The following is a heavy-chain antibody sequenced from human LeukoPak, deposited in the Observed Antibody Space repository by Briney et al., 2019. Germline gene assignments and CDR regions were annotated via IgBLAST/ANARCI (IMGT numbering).Heavy chain of an antibody. J-gene: IGHJ4*02. D-gene: IGHD6-6*01. Sequence: GGSLRLSCAASGFTFSDYYMSWMRQAPGKGLEWVSYISSSSSTIYYADSVKGRFTISRDNAKNSLYLQMNSLRTEDTAVYYCAREYSSSTGKASDYWGQGTLVTVSS. CDR2: ISSSSSTI. V-gene: IGHV3-11*04. CDR3: AREYSSSTGKASDY. CDR1: GFTFSDYY.